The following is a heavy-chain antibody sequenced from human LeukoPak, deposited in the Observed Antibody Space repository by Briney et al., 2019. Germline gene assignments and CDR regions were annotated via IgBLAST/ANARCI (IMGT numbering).Heavy chain of an antibody. D-gene: IGHD1-26*01. CDR1: GDSISGGTFY. V-gene: IGHV4-39*01. CDR3: AGRVGATIWTGLHF. Sequence: SETLSLTCTVSGDSISGGTFYWGWVRQPPGQGLEWIGSIHFNGNTYYNPSLKSPVTISVDMPKNQFSLNLSSVTVADTAVYYCAGRVGATIWTGLHFWGQGILVSVSS. CDR2: IHFNGNT. J-gene: IGHJ4*02.